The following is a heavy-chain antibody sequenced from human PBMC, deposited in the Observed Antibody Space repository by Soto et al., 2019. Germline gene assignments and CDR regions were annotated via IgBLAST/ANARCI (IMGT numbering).Heavy chain of an antibody. CDR1: GFTFSSYG. V-gene: IGHV3-30*18. D-gene: IGHD3-10*01. Sequence: QVQLVESGGGVVQPGRSLRLSCAASGFTFSSYGMHWVRQAPGKGLEWVAVISYDGSNKYYADSVKGRFTISRDNSKNTLYLQRNSLRAEDTAVYYCAKDRDYGEAYPSGIDYWGQGTLVTVSS. CDR2: ISYDGSNK. CDR3: AKDRDYGEAYPSGIDY. J-gene: IGHJ4*02.